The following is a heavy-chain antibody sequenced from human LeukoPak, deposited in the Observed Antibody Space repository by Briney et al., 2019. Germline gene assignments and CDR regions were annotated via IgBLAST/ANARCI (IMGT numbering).Heavy chain of an antibody. Sequence: GGSLRLSCAVSGFTVSSNYFSWVRQAPGKGLEWVSVFYTEGTTYYADSVKGRFTISRDNSKSTVYLQMNSLRVEDTAVYYCASEGDWGQGTLVTVSS. CDR3: ASEGD. D-gene: IGHD3-16*01. J-gene: IGHJ4*02. CDR1: GFTVSSNY. V-gene: IGHV3-66*02. CDR2: FYTEGTT.